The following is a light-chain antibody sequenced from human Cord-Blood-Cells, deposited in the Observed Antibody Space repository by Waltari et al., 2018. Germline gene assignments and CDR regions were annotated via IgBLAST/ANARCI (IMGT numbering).Light chain of an antibody. CDR3: QQYNNWPYT. V-gene: IGKV3-15*01. CDR1: QSVSSN. Sequence: EIVMTQSPATLSVSPGERATLSCRASQSVSSNLACYQQKPGQAPRLRIYGASTRATGIPARFSGSGSGTEFTLTISSLQSEDFAVYYCQQYNNWPYTFGQGTKLEIK. J-gene: IGKJ2*01. CDR2: GAS.